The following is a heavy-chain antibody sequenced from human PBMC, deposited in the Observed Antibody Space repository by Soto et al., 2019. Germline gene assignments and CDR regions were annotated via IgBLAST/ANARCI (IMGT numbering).Heavy chain of an antibody. CDR3: ARIDPAVMDYYYSYYMDV. D-gene: IGHD2-2*01. Sequence: SETLSLTCTVSGGSISSYYWSWIRQPPGKGLEWIGYFYYSGSSNYNPSLKSRVTMSVDTSKNQFSLRLSSVTAADTAMYYCARIDPAVMDYYYSYYMDVWGKGPTVTVSS. V-gene: IGHV4-59*08. CDR1: GGSISSYY. J-gene: IGHJ6*03. CDR2: FYYSGSS.